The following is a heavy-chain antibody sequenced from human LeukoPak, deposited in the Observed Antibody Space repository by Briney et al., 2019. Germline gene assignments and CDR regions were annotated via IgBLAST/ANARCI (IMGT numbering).Heavy chain of an antibody. D-gene: IGHD3-3*01. J-gene: IGHJ4*02. CDR1: GFSLSTRGVG. CDR2: IYWNDDK. CDR3: AHYYDFWSGYYAFDY. Sequence: KASGPTLVKPTQTLTLTCTFSGFSLSTRGVGVGWIRQPPGKALEWLSLIYWNDDKRYSPSLKSRLTITKDTSKNQVVLTMTNMDPVDTATYYCAHYYDFWSGYYAFDYWGQGTLVTVSS. V-gene: IGHV2-5*01.